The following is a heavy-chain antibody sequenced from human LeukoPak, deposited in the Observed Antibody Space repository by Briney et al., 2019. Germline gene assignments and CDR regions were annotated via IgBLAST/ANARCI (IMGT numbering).Heavy chain of an antibody. CDR1: GLTFSSYA. D-gene: IGHD3-10*01. V-gene: IGHV3-30-3*01. J-gene: IGHJ5*02. Sequence: HPGGSRSPSWAAPGLTFSSYAMHWAGQAPGKGLEWVAVISYDGSNKYYADSVKGRFTISRDNSKNTLYLQMNSLRAEDTAVYYCATVLSGPSWGQGTLVTVSS. CDR3: ATVLSGPS. CDR2: ISYDGSNK.